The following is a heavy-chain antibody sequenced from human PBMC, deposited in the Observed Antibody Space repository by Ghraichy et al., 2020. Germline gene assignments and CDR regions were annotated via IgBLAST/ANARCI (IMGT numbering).Heavy chain of an antibody. CDR1: GFIFSFYS. V-gene: IGHV3-21*01. D-gene: IGHD5-24*01. CDR2: ISDSSSYV. CDR3: ARSRWLQPFHY. Sequence: GESLNISCAASGFIFSFYSMNWVRQAPGKGLEWVSSISDSSSYVYYADSVKGRFTISRDNAKNSLYLQMDSLRADDMAVYYCARSRWLQPFHYWGQGTLVTVSS. J-gene: IGHJ4*02.